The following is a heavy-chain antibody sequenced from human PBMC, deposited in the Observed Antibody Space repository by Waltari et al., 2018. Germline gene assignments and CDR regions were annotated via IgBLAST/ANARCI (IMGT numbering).Heavy chain of an antibody. CDR3: ARGDGYNLFDY. J-gene: IGHJ4*02. CDR1: GVSITTSAYY. Sequence: QVQLQGSGPGLVKPSETLSLMCTVSGVSITTSAYYWAWIRQSPGKGLEWIGSLYYSGDTYYHPSLKSRVTISGDTSKNQFSLRLSSVTAADTAVYYCARGDGYNLFDYWGQGTLVTVSS. V-gene: IGHV4-39*07. CDR2: LYYSGDT. D-gene: IGHD5-12*01.